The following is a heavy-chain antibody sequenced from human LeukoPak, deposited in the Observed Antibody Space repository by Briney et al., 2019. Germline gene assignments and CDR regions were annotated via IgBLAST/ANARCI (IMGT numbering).Heavy chain of an antibody. CDR3: AREESGGYFDY. J-gene: IGHJ4*02. CDR2: ISPTGSYT. Sequence: ASVKVSCKASGHTFTNYYMHWVRQAPGQGLEWVGLISPTGSYTNYAQKFRGRVTMTRDTSTTTVYMELSSLRSDDTAVYYCAREESGGYFDYWGQGTLVSVSS. CDR1: GHTFTNYY. V-gene: IGHV1-46*01. D-gene: IGHD2-8*02.